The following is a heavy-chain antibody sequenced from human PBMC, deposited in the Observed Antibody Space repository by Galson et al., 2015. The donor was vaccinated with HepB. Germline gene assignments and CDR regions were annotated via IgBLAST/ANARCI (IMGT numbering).Heavy chain of an antibody. Sequence: PALVKPTQTLTLTCTFSGFSLSTSGMCVSWIRQPPGKALEWLARIDWDDDKYYSTSLKTRLTISKDTSKNQVVLTMTNMDPVDTATYYCARSTTDPGYYGSGKVRNWFDPWGQGTLVTVSS. D-gene: IGHD3-10*01. CDR1: GFSLSTSGMC. CDR2: IDWDDDK. J-gene: IGHJ5*02. V-gene: IGHV2-70*11. CDR3: ARSTTDPGYYGSGKVRNWFDP.